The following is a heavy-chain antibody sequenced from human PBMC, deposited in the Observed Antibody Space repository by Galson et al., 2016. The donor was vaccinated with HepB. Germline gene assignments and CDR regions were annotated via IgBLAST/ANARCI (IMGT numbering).Heavy chain of an antibody. CDR2: IWYDGSNK. J-gene: IGHJ4*02. CDR1: GFTFSSYG. Sequence: SLRLSCAASGFTFSSYGMHWVRQAPGKGLEWVAVIWYDGSNKYCADSVKGRFTISRDNSKNTLYLQMNSLRAEDTAVYYCARGYCSGGSCQYDYVWGSYRHVPLYYFDYWGQGTLVTVSS. CDR3: ARGYCSGGSCQYDYVWGSYRHVPLYYFDY. V-gene: IGHV3-33*01. D-gene: IGHD3-16*02.